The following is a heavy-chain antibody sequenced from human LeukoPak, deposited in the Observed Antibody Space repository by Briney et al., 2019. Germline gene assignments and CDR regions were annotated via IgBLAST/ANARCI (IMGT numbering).Heavy chain of an antibody. CDR3: ARGRITMVRGVIITH. D-gene: IGHD3-10*01. CDR1: GGSISSYY. J-gene: IGHJ4*02. V-gene: IGHV4-4*07. CDR2: IYTSGST. Sequence: SETLSLTCTVSGGSISSYYWSWIRQPAGKGLEWIGRIYTSGSTNYNPSLKSRVTISVDTSKNQFSLKLSSVTAADTAVYYCARGRITMVRGVIITHWGQGTLVTVSS.